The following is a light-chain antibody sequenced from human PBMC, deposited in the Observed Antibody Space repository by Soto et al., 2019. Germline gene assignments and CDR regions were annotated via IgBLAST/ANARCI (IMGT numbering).Light chain of an antibody. J-gene: IGKJ1*01. CDR1: QSVSSN. CDR3: QQYTNWPQWT. Sequence: EMLMTQSPATLSLSPGERGTLSWRASQSVSSNLAWYQQKPGQAPRLIIYGASTRATGIPDRFSGSGSGTEFTLTISRLKSEDFAVYYCQQYTNWPQWTLGKGTKVDIK. V-gene: IGKV3-15*01. CDR2: GAS.